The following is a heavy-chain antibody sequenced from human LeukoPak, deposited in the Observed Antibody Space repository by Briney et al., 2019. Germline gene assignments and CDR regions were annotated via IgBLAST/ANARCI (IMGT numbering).Heavy chain of an antibody. CDR3: ARDSRFGEYHFDY. CDR1: GYTFTGYY. J-gene: IGHJ4*02. Sequence: GASVKVSCKASGYTFTGYYMYWVRQAPGQGLEWIGWINPNSGGTNYAQKFQGRVTMTRDTSISTAYMELSRLRSDDTAVYYCARDSRFGEYHFDYWGQGTLVTVSS. V-gene: IGHV1-2*02. CDR2: INPNSGGT. D-gene: IGHD3-10*01.